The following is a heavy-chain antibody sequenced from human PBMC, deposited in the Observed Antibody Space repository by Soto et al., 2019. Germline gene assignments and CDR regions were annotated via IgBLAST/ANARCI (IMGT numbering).Heavy chain of an antibody. Sequence: QITLKESGPTLGKPTQPLTLTCTFSGFSLSSTRMAVGWIRQPPGKALEWLALIYWDDDTRYSPFLKSRLTITKDTSKNQVVLTMSNMDPVETARYYCAHIVVAGLGYYFDYWGQGTLVTVSS. D-gene: IGHD6-19*01. CDR2: IYWDDDT. J-gene: IGHJ4*02. CDR1: GFSLSSTRMA. V-gene: IGHV2-5*02. CDR3: AHIVVAGLGYYFDY.